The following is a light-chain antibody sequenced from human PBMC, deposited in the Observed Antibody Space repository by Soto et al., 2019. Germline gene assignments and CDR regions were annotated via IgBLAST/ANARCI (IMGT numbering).Light chain of an antibody. Sequence: EIVMTQSPATLSVSPGERATLSCRASQSVGSNLAWYQQKPGQAPRHLIYGASTRDNGVPARFSGSGSGTEFTLTISSLQSEDSAVYYCQQHNNWPPYTFGQGTRLEIK. V-gene: IGKV3-15*01. CDR1: QSVGSN. CDR2: GAS. CDR3: QQHNNWPPYT. J-gene: IGKJ5*01.